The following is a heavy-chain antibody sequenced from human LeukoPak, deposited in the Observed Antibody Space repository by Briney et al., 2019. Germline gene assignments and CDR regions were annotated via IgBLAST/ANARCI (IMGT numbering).Heavy chain of an antibody. J-gene: IGHJ5*02. Sequence: SETLSLTCTVSGGSISSYYWSWIRQPAGKGLEWIGRIYTSGSTNYNPSLKSRVTMSVDTSKNQFSLKLSSVTAADTAVYYCARQTYYYGSGRNKWFDAWGQGTLVTVSS. D-gene: IGHD3-10*01. CDR2: IYTSGST. CDR1: GGSISSYY. V-gene: IGHV4-4*07. CDR3: ARQTYYYGSGRNKWFDA.